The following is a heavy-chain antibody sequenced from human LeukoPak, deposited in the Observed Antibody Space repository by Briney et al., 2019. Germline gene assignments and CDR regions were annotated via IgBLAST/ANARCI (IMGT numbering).Heavy chain of an antibody. CDR1: GYSFTTYW. Sequence: GESLKISCKGSGYSFTTYWIGWVRQMPGKGLEYMGIINPGDSDTRYSPSFQGQVTISVDKSISTAYLQWSSLKASDTAMYYCASPRVGASAFDIWGQGTLVTVSS. V-gene: IGHV5-51*01. CDR3: ASPRVGASAFDI. D-gene: IGHD1-26*01. J-gene: IGHJ3*02. CDR2: INPGDSDT.